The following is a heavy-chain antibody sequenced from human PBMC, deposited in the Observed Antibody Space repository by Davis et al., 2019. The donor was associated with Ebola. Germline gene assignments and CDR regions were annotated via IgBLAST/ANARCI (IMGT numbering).Heavy chain of an antibody. CDR2: ISSSSSYT. J-gene: IGHJ6*02. CDR3: ARGPDTAMVSIDYYYYYGMDV. Sequence: PGGSLRLSCAASGFTFSDYYMSWIRRAPGKGLEWVSYISSSSSYTNYADSVKGRFTISRDNAKNSLYLQMNSLRAEDTAVYYCARGPDTAMVSIDYYYYYGMDVWGQGTTVTVSS. D-gene: IGHD5-18*01. V-gene: IGHV3-11*06. CDR1: GFTFSDYY.